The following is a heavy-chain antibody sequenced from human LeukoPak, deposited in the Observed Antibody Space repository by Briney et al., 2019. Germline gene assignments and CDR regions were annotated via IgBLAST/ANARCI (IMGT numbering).Heavy chain of an antibody. CDR3: LKDRLGAGDY. CDR1: GFTFSSYA. Sequence: TGVSLRLSCSASGFTFSSYAMHWVRQAPGRGLEYVSAITSNGDTTYYADSVKGRFTISRDNSKNTLYLQMTSLRAEDTAIYYCLKDRLGAGDYWGQGTLVTVSS. V-gene: IGHV3-64D*06. CDR2: ITSNGDTT. D-gene: IGHD7-27*01. J-gene: IGHJ4*02.